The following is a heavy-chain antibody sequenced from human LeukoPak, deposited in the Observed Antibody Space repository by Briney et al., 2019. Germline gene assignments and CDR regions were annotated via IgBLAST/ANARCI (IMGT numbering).Heavy chain of an antibody. Sequence: ASVKVSCKASGYTFTSYGISWVRQAPGQGLEWMGWISAYNGNTNYAQKLQGRVTMTTDTSTSTAYMELRSLRSDDTAVYYCARGFIGDLGYSSSLDYWGQGTLVTVSS. J-gene: IGHJ4*02. CDR1: GYTFTSYG. CDR3: ARGFIGDLGYSSSLDY. CDR2: ISAYNGNT. D-gene: IGHD6-13*01. V-gene: IGHV1-18*01.